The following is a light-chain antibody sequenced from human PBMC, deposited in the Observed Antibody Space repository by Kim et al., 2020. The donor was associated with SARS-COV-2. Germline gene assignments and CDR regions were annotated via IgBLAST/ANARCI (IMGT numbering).Light chain of an antibody. CDR1: RDISNS. J-gene: IGKJ2*01. V-gene: IGKV1-33*01. CDR3: QQYDRVPYT. CDR2: DAS. Sequence: SASVGDSVTITCQASRDISNSLNWFQQSPGKAPNLLIYDASNLEVGVSSRFSGSGSGTDFGLTINSLQPEDFATYYCQQYDRVPYTFGQGTKLEI.